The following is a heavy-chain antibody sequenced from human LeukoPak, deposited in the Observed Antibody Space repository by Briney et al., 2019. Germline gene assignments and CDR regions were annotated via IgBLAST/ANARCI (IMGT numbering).Heavy chain of an antibody. CDR1: GGSISSSSDY. Sequence: SETLSLTCTVSGGSISSSSDYWGWIRQPAGKGLEWIGYIYHSGSTYYNPSLKSRVTISVDRSKNQFSLKLSSVTAADTAVYYCARERSRGAVRDAFDIWGQGTMVTVSS. V-gene: IGHV4-39*07. D-gene: IGHD4-17*01. J-gene: IGHJ3*02. CDR3: ARERSRGAVRDAFDI. CDR2: IYHSGST.